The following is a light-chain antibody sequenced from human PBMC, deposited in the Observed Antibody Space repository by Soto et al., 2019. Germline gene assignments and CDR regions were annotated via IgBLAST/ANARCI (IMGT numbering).Light chain of an antibody. CDR1: QNINNW. V-gene: IGKV1-5*01. CDR2: GAF. J-gene: IGKJ2*01. CDR3: HKYDSSSSS. Sequence: DVQMTQSPSTLSASVGDRVTITCRASQNINNWLAWYQQKPGKAPKLLIYGAFNLESGVPSRFSGSGSGTQFTLTINSLQPDDFATYYCHKYDSSSSSFGQGTKLEIK.